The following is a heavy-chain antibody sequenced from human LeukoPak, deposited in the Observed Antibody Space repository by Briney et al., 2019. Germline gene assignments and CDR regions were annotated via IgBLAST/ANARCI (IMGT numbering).Heavy chain of an antibody. J-gene: IGHJ4*02. CDR1: GLTFSSHW. D-gene: IGHD4-17*01. CDR3: ARERDYARYFDY. CDR2: ITNDGSST. Sequence: GGSLRLSCAASGLTFSSHWMHWVRQAPGKGLVWVSRITNDGSSTTYADSVKGRFTISRDNAKNMLYLQVNSLRAEDTAVYYCARERDYARYFDYWGQGTLVTVSS. V-gene: IGHV3-74*01.